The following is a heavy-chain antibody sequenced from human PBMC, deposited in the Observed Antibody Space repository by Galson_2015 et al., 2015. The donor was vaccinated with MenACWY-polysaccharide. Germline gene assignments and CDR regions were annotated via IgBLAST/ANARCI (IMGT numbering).Heavy chain of an antibody. J-gene: IGHJ5*02. CDR3: ARDLSGLNYEADP. CDR2: INPSGGST. CDR1: GYTFTSYY. D-gene: IGHD1-7*01. Sequence: QSGAEVKKPGASVKVSCTASGYTFTSYYMHWVRQAPGQGLEWMGIINPSGGSTSYAQKFKGRVTMTRDTSTSTVYMELSSLRSEDTAVYYCARDLSGLNYEADPWGQGTLVTVSS. V-gene: IGHV1-46*03.